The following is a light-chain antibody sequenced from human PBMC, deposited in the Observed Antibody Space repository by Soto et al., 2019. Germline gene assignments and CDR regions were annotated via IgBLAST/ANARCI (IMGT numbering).Light chain of an antibody. J-gene: IGKJ1*01. V-gene: IGKV3-20*01. CDR3: QQYSGSPPRT. CDR2: GTF. Sequence: EVVLTQSPGTLSLSPGERATLYCRTSQSIVSTYLAWYQQKPGQAPRLLMYGTFSRATGIPDRFSGSGSGTDFTLTISRLEPEDFAIYYCQQYSGSPPRTFGQGTKVEIK. CDR1: QSIVSTY.